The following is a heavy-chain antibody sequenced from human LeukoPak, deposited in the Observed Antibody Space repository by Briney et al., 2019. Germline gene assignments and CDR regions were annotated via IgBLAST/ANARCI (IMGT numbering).Heavy chain of an antibody. D-gene: IGHD3-22*01. CDR1: GFTFSSQA. J-gene: IGHJ3*02. V-gene: IGHV3-23*01. CDR2: ISGSGGGT. Sequence: GGSLRLSCAAPGFTFSSQAMSWVRQAPGKGLEWVSIISGSGGGTYYADSVKGRFTISRDNSKNTLYLQMNSLRAEGTAVYYCARDQVSSGYYYSVAFDIWGQGTMVTVSS. CDR3: ARDQVSSGYYYSVAFDI.